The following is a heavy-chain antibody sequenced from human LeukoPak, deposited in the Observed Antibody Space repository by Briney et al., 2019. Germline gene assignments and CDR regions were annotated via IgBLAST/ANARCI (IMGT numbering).Heavy chain of an antibody. D-gene: IGHD3-10*01. Sequence: SETLSLTCAVYGGSFSGYSWSWIRQSPGKGLEWIGYIYYSGSTNYNPSLKSRVTISVDTSKNQFSLKLSSVTAADTAVYYCARYFYGSGSYFDYWGQGTLVTVSS. CDR2: IYYSGST. CDR1: GGSFSGYS. V-gene: IGHV4-34*01. CDR3: ARYFYGSGSYFDY. J-gene: IGHJ4*02.